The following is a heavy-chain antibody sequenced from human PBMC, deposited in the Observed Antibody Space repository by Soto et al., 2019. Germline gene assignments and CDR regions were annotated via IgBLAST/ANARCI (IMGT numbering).Heavy chain of an antibody. CDR3: ATDWYCPATCYRGHGN. CDR1: GFTFSSYW. D-gene: IGHD2-8*02. Sequence: EVQLVESGGDLVQPGGSLRLSCAASGFTFSSYWMAWVRQSPGKGLEWVASMNKHGSDIQYVDAVRGRFTISRDNATNVLYLQMYIPRVEDTVVYYCATDWYCPATCYRGHGNWGQGPLVNVSS. CDR2: MNKHGSDI. J-gene: IGHJ4*02. V-gene: IGHV3-7*03.